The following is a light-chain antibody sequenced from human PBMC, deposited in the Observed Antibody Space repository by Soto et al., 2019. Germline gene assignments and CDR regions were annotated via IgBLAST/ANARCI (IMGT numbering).Light chain of an antibody. J-gene: IGLJ1*01. Sequence: QSVLTQPASVSGSPGQSSTISCSGTYNLVSWYQQHPGKAPKLMIFEVNKRPSGVSYRFSGSKSGNTASLTISGLRAEDEADYYCSSYTTTSTYLFGTGTKLTVL. CDR3: SSYTTTSTYL. CDR2: EVN. CDR1: YNL. V-gene: IGLV2-14*02.